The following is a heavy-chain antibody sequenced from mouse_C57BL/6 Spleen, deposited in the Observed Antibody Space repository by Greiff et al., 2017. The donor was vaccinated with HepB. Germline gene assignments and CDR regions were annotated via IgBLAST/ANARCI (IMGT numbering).Heavy chain of an antibody. CDR1: GYTFTSYW. V-gene: IGHV1-52*01. D-gene: IGHD2-5*01. J-gene: IGHJ1*03. CDR2: IDPSDSET. CDR3: SRNYYINYWYFDV. Sequence: QVQLQQPGAELVRPGSSVKLSCKASGYTFTSYWMHWVKQRPIQGLEWIGNIDPSDSETHYNQKFKDKATLTVDKSSCTAYMQLSSLTSEDSAVYYFSRNYYINYWYFDVWGTGTTVTVSS.